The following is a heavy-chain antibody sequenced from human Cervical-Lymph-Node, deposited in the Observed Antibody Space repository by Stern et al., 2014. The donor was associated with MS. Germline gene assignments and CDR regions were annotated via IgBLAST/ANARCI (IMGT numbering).Heavy chain of an antibody. Sequence: VQSGVEIKKPGASVKVSCKASGYTFTRYDIAWVRQAPGQGLEWMGWISVYNGNTKYAQKVQGRVTMTRETSTNTAYMELRSLISDDTAVYYCARWAYNWDFDYWGQGTLVTVSS. CDR3: ARWAYNWDFDY. D-gene: IGHD1-20*01. CDR1: GYTFTRYD. J-gene: IGHJ4*02. CDR2: ISVYNGNT. V-gene: IGHV1-18*01.